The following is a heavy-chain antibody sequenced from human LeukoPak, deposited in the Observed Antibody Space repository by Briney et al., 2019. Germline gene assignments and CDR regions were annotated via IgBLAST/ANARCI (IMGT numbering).Heavy chain of an antibody. CDR2: IRGETYGGTT. V-gene: IGHV3-49*04. Sequence: GSLRLSCTASGFPFGDYSMIWVRQAPGKGLEWVGSIRGETYGGTTEYAASVKGRLILSRDDSKSIAYLQLSSLKTEDTAVYYCTREKIPGLFGVLFWGQGTLVTVSS. CDR1: GFPFGDYS. D-gene: IGHD3-10*01. J-gene: IGHJ4*02. CDR3: TREKIPGLFGVLF.